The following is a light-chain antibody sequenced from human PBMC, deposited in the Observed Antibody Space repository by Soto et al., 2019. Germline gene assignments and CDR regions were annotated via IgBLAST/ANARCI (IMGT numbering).Light chain of an antibody. Sequence: EIVLTQSPGTLSLSPGERATLSCRASQSVSSSYLAWYQQKPGQAPRLLIYGASSRATGIPDRYSGSGSGSYVTLTISRLEPEDFAVYYGHQYDSSPNTFGQGTKLEIK. V-gene: IGKV3-20*01. J-gene: IGKJ2*01. CDR3: HQYDSSPNT. CDR1: QSVSSSY. CDR2: GAS.